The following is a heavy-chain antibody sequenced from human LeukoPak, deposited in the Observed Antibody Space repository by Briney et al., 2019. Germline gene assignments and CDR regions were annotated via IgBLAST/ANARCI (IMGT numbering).Heavy chain of an antibody. CDR3: ARHKYSSGWPPEGAFDI. D-gene: IGHD6-19*01. CDR2: VFYTGTT. J-gene: IGHJ3*02. CDR1: GGSIRTYY. Sequence: SGTLSLTCTVSGGSIRTYYWSWIRQSPGKGLEWIGYVFYTGTTNYNPSLKSRVTISVDTSMNQFSLKLSSVTAADTAVYYCARHKYSSGWPPEGAFDIWGQGTMVTVSS. V-gene: IGHV4-59*08.